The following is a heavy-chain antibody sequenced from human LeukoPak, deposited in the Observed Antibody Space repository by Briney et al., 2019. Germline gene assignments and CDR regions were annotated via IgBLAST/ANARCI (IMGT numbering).Heavy chain of an antibody. D-gene: IGHD6-13*01. CDR2: IYYSGST. CDR3: ASLGSAGIDDY. J-gene: IGHJ4*02. Sequence: PSETLSLTCTVSGGSISSSSYYWGWIRQPPGKGLEWIGSIYYSGSTYYNPSLKSRVTTSVDTSKNQFSLKLSSVTAADTAVYYCASLGSAGIDDYWGQGTLVTVSS. CDR1: GGSISSSSYY. V-gene: IGHV4-39*01.